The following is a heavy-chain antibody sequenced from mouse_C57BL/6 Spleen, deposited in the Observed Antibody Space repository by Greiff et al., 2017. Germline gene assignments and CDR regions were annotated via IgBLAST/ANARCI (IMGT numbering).Heavy chain of an antibody. CDR2: IYPGDGDT. Sequence: LVESGAELVKPGASVKISCKASGYAFSSYWMNWVKQRPGKGLEWIGQIYPGDGDTNYNGKFKGKATLTADKSSSTAYMQLSSLTSEDSAVYFCARRGDSYYFDYWGQGTTLTGSS. V-gene: IGHV1-80*01. J-gene: IGHJ2*01. CDR3: ARRGDSYYFDY. CDR1: GYAFSSYW. D-gene: IGHD3-3*01.